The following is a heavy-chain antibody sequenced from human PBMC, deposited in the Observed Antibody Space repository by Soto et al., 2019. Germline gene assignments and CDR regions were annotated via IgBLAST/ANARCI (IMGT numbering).Heavy chain of an antibody. Sequence: ASVKVSCKASGYTFTSYAMHWVRQAPGQRLEWMGWINAGNGNTKYSQKLQGGVTITRDTSASTAYMELSSLRSEDTAVYYCARVHAWHGFDIWGQGTMVTVSS. CDR2: INAGNGNT. CDR1: GYTFTSYA. V-gene: IGHV1-3*01. J-gene: IGHJ3*02. CDR3: ARVHAWHGFDI.